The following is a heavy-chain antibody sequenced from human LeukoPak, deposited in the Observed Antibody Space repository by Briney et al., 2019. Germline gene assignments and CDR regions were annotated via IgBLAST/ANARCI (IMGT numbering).Heavy chain of an antibody. D-gene: IGHD5-12*01. V-gene: IGHV1-46*01. CDR3: ATPIGYSGYDFDY. CDR1: GYTFTTYY. CDR2: INPSGGST. J-gene: IGHJ4*02. Sequence: EASVKVSCKAPGYTFTTYYIHWVRQAPGQGLEWMGIINPSGGSTSYAQKFQGRVTMTRDTSTSTVYMELSSLRSEDTAVYYCATPIGYSGYDFDYWGQGTLVTVSS.